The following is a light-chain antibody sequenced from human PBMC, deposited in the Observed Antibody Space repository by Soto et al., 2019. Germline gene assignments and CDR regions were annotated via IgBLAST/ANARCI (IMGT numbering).Light chain of an antibody. CDR2: DAS. Sequence: DIQITHSPSTLSASVGDSVTITFLASQDIRNWLAWYQQKPGKAPNPLIYDASSLKSGVPARFSGSGSGTEFTLTISSLQPDDFATYYCKQYNTYSKFGQGTRLEIK. CDR1: QDIRNW. CDR3: KQYNTYSK. V-gene: IGKV1-5*01. J-gene: IGKJ5*01.